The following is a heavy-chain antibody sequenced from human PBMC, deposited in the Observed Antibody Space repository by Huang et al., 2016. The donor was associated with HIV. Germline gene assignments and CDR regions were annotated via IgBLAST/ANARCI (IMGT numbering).Heavy chain of an antibody. V-gene: IGHV4-34*01. CDR1: GDSLSGFF. CDR3: ARGRGTSWSFFDT. J-gene: IGHJ5*02. CDR2: ITQSGRT. Sequence: QVRLDQWGAGLLKPSETLTLTCAVYGDSLSGFFWSWIRQSPGRGLEWIGEITQSGRTNYNPSLKSRVTIAIDTSNKQFSLKLKSVTADDTSTYYCARGRGTSWSFFDTWGQGSFVTVSS. D-gene: IGHD2-2*01.